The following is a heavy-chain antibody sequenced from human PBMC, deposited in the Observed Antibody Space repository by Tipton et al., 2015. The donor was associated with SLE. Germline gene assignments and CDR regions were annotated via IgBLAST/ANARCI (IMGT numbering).Heavy chain of an antibody. V-gene: IGHV4-39*07. J-gene: IGHJ5*02. D-gene: IGHD3-9*01. CDR2: IYYSGST. CDR1: GGSISSSSYY. CDR3: ARTKLRYFDWPYNWFDP. Sequence: TLSLTCTVSGGSISSSSYYWGWIRQPPGKGLEWIGSIYYSGSTYYNPSLKSRVTISVDTSKNQFSLKLSSVTAADTAVYYCARTKLRYFDWPYNWFDPWGQGQWSPSLQ.